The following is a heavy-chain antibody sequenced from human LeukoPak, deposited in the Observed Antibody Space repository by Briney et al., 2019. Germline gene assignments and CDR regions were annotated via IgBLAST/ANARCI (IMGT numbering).Heavy chain of an antibody. CDR2: ISYDGSNK. CDR1: GFTFSTFA. J-gene: IGHJ4*02. D-gene: IGHD5-24*01. CDR3: ARGEMLDF. V-gene: IGHV3-30-3*01. Sequence: PGGSLRLSCAAPGFTFSTFAIHWVRQAPGKGLEWVAVISYDGSNKYYADSVKGRFTISRDNSKNTLYLQMNSLGPEDTAVYYCARGEMLDFWGQGTLVTVSS.